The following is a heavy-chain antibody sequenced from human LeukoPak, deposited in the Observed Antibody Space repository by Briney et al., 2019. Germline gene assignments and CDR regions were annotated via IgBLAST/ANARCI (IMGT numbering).Heavy chain of an antibody. CDR3: ARVLRGGGGFDY. CDR1: GFTVSSHA. Sequence: GGSLRLSCAASGFTVSSHAIHWVRQATGKGLEWVSGVSIAGDISYAGSVKGRFTLARENAKNSLFLQMNSLRAGDTAVYYCARVLRGGGGFDYWGQGTLVTVSS. V-gene: IGHV3-13*04. J-gene: IGHJ4*02. CDR2: VSIAGDI. D-gene: IGHD3-10*01.